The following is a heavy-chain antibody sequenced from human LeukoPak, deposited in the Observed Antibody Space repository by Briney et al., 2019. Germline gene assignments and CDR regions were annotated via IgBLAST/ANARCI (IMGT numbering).Heavy chain of an antibody. D-gene: IGHD6-19*01. CDR1: GYNFTTYW. J-gene: IGHJ5*02. CDR3: ARRTQQWLVGDP. V-gene: IGHV5-51*01. CDR2: IYPGDSDT. Sequence: GESLKISCKGSGYNFTTYWIGWVRQMPGKGLEWMGIIYPGDSDTRYSPSFQGQVTISADKSINTAYLQWSSLEASDTAIYYCARRTQQWLVGDPWGQGTLVTVSS.